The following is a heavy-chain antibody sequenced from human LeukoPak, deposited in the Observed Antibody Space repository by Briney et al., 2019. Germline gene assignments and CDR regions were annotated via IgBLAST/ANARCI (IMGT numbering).Heavy chain of an antibody. D-gene: IGHD3-10*01. CDR3: ARYETVGELGWFDP. V-gene: IGHV1-2*02. J-gene: IGHJ5*02. Sequence: ASVKDSSKASGYTFIDYYVHWARHAPGQGLEWMGWINPNSGGTHYAQKFQGRVTMTRDTSISTAYMELSRLRSDDTAVYYCARYETVGELGWFDPWGQGTLVTVSS. CDR2: INPNSGGT. CDR1: GYTFIDYY.